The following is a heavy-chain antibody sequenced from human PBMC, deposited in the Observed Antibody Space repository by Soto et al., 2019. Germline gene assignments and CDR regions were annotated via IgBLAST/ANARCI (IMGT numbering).Heavy chain of an antibody. CDR3: ARDGIAAAGTQAFDI. V-gene: IGHV1-18*04. CDR1: GYTXTSYG. CDR2: IIAYNCNT. D-gene: IGHD6-13*01. Sequence: SXKVSFMATGYTXTSYGICLVRQAPGQGLEWMGWIIAYNCNTNYAQKLQVRVTMTTDTSTRKAYMELRSLRSEDTAVYYCARDGIAAAGTQAFDIWGQGTMVTVSS. J-gene: IGHJ3*02.